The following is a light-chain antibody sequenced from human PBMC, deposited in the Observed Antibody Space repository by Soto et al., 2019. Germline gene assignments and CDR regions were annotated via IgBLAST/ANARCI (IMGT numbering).Light chain of an antibody. CDR3: QSYDSSLSVLYV. CDR2: GNT. CDR1: SSNIGAGYE. Sequence: QSVLTQQPSVSGAPGQRVTISCTGSSSNIGAGYEVHWFQQLPGTAPKLLIYGNTNRPSGVPDRFSGSKSDTSASLAITGLQPEDEADYYCQSYDSSLSVLYVFGTGTKVTVL. J-gene: IGLJ1*01. V-gene: IGLV1-40*01.